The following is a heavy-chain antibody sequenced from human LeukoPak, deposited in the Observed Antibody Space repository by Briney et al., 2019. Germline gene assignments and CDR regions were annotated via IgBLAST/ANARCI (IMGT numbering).Heavy chain of an antibody. CDR3: AREKKGIAAAGTSSFDY. Sequence: SETLSLTCTVSGGSISSYYWSWIRQPPGKGLEWIGYIYYSGSTNYNPSLKSRVTISVDTSKNQFSLKLSSVTAADTAVYYCAREKKGIAAAGTSSFDYWGQGTLVTVSP. V-gene: IGHV4-59*01. CDR1: GGSISSYY. D-gene: IGHD6-13*01. J-gene: IGHJ4*02. CDR2: IYYSGST.